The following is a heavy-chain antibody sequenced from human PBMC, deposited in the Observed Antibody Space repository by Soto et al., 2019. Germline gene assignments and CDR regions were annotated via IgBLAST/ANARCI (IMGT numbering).Heavy chain of an antibody. J-gene: IGHJ3*02. V-gene: IGHV3-73*01. D-gene: IGHD3-22*01. CDR2: IRSKANSYAT. Sequence: GGSLRLSCAASGFTFSGSAMHWVRQASGKGLEWVGRIRSKANSYATAYAASVKGRFTISRDDPKNTAYLQMNSLKTEDTAVYYCTRPQMYYYDSSGPWIAFDIWGQGTMVTVSS. CDR3: TRPQMYYYDSSGPWIAFDI. CDR1: GFTFSGSA.